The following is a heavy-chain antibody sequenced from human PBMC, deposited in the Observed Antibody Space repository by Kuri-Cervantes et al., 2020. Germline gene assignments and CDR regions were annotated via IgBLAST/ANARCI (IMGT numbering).Heavy chain of an antibody. CDR3: ARGEKTGSATIWFDP. Sequence: LRLSCAVSGYSISSSNWWGWIRQPPGKGLEWIGYIYYSGSTYYNPSLKSRVTMSVDTSKNQFSLKLSSVTAADTAEYYCARGEKTGSATIWFDPWGQGTLVTVSS. J-gene: IGHJ5*02. D-gene: IGHD1-1*01. CDR1: GYSISSSNW. V-gene: IGHV4-28*03. CDR2: IYYSGST.